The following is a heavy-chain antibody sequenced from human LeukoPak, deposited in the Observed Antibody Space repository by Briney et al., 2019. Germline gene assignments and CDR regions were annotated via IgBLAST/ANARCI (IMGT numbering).Heavy chain of an antibody. D-gene: IGHD3-10*01. CDR2: ISSTSTYI. CDR1: GFTFSSYG. V-gene: IGHV3-21*01. J-gene: IGHJ6*02. Sequence: PGRSLRLSCAASGFTFSSYGMHWVRQAPGKGLEWVSSISSTSTYIYYADSVEGRFTISRDNAKNSLYLQMDSLRAEDTAVYYCVGGITMIRGVTPFYSYGMDVWGQGTTVTVSS. CDR3: VGGITMIRGVTPFYSYGMDV.